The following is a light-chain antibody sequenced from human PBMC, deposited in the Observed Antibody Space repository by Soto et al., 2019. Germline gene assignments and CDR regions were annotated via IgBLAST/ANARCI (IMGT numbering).Light chain of an antibody. CDR1: QDISSR. CDR2: GAS. V-gene: IGKV1-12*01. J-gene: IGKJ5*01. Sequence: DIQMTHSPSPGSASEGDGVTITCRASQDISSRLAWYQQKPGKAPELLIYGASSLQSGVPSRFSGSGSGTAFTLSISSLQPEDFATYYCQQTDSFPFTFGQGTRLEIK. CDR3: QQTDSFPFT.